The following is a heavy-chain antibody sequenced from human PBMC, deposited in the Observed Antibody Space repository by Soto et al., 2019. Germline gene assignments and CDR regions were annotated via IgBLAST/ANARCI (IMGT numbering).Heavy chain of an antibody. Sequence: SETLSLTCIVSGAALNSGNYYWIWIRHVPGKGQEWIGHIYVTGAVDYNPSLRDRITISQDTSERQFSLSLRLVTAADTAVYYCARLRIATNNYKWFDPWGQGTLVTVSS. D-gene: IGHD2-21*01. CDR2: IYVTGAV. J-gene: IGHJ5*02. CDR3: ARLRIATNNYKWFDP. V-gene: IGHV4-31*03. CDR1: GAALNSGNYY.